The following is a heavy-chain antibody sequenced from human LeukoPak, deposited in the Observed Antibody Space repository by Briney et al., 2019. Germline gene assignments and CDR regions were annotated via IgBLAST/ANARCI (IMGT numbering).Heavy chain of an antibody. CDR3: ASEYSSSNWFDP. J-gene: IGHJ5*02. CDR1: GGSISSGGYY. CDR2: IYYSGST. D-gene: IGHD6-6*01. V-gene: IGHV4-31*03. Sequence: SETLSPTCTVSGGSISSGGYYWSWIRQHPGKGLEWIGYIYYSGSTYYNPSLKSRVTISVDTSKNQFSLKLSSVTAADTAVYYCASEYSSSNWFDPWGQGTLVTVSS.